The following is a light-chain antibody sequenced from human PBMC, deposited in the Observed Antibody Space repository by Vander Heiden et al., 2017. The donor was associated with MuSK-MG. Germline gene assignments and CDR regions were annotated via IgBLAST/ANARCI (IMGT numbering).Light chain of an antibody. J-gene: IGKJ4*01. CDR2: WAS. CDR1: RSLLSSSDNQND. Sequence: EIVLTQSPHPLSVPLGERATIHSTSSRSLLSSSDNQNDLAWSQRKPGQPPKLLIYWASTLDSGVPDRFSGSGSGTDFTLTISSLQAEDVAVYYCHQYYSAPLTFGGGTKVEIK. CDR3: HQYYSAPLT. V-gene: IGKV4-1*01.